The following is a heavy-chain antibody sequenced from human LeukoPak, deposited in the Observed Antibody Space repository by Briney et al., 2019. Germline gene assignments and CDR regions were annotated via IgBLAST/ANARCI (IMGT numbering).Heavy chain of an antibody. V-gene: IGHV1-3*01. CDR1: GYTFTSYA. D-gene: IGHD3-10*01. CDR3: ARDGYYYGSGSYQRNWFDP. J-gene: IGHJ5*02. CDR2: INAGNGNT. Sequence: ASVKVSCKASGYTFTSYAMHWVRQAPGQRLEWMGWINAGNGNTKYSQKFQGRVTITRDTSASTAYMELSSLRSEDTAVYYCARDGYYYGSGSYQRNWFDPWGQGTLVTVSS.